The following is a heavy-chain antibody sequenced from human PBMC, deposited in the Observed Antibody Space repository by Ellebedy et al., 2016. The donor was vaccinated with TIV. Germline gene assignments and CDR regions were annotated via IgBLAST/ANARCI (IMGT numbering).Heavy chain of an antibody. J-gene: IGHJ3*01. CDR2: VYYSGST. D-gene: IGHD6-19*01. Sequence: SETLSLTXTVSGGSITTYYLSWLRRPPGKALEWIGFVYYSGSTSYNPSFESRVTISVDTSKNLFSLNLNSVTAADTAVYFCASTSFTVAGLFDFWGQGTMVTVSS. CDR1: GGSITTYY. CDR3: ASTSFTVAGLFDF. V-gene: IGHV4-59*01.